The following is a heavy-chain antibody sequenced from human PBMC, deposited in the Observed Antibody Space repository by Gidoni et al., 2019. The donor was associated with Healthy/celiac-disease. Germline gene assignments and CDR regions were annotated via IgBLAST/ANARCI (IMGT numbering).Heavy chain of an antibody. CDR1: GGSISSSSYY. V-gene: IGHV4-39*01. CDR2: IYYSGST. Sequence: QLQLQESGPGLVKPSATLSLTCTVSGGSISSSSYYWGWIRQPPGKRLEWIGSIYYSGSTYYNPSLKSRVTISVDTSKNQFSLKLSSVTAADTAVYYCASTSLEYSSSWYVGFRWFDPWGQGTLVTASS. CDR3: ASTSLEYSSSWYVGFRWFDP. D-gene: IGHD6-13*01. J-gene: IGHJ5*02.